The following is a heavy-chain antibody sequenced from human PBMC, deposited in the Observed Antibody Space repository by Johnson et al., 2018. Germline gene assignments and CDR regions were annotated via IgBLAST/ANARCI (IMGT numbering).Heavy chain of an antibody. CDR2: FYPSGTT. V-gene: IGHV3-53*01. CDR3: ARELVITPRGPYDI. D-gene: IGHD4/OR15-4a*01. CDR1: GFAVSNSY. J-gene: IGHJ3*02. Sequence: VQLVQSGGGLVKPGGSLRLSCAASGFAVSNSYMNWVRQSPRKGLEWVSVFYPSGTTYYADSVKGRFTISRDTSKNTLFLQMDSLRADDPAVYYCARELVITPRGPYDIWGQGTLVTVSS.